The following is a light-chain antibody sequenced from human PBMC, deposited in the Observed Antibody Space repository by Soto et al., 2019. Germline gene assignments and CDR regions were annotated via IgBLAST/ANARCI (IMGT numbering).Light chain of an antibody. CDR2: VNSDGSH. Sequence: QPVLTQSPSASASLGASVKLTCTLSSGHSNYAIAWHQQQPEKGPRYLMKVNSDGSHTKGDGIPDRFSGSSSGAERYLTISSLQSEDEADYSCQTWGTGIHSSWVFGGGTKVTVL. V-gene: IGLV4-69*01. CDR3: QTWGTGIHSSWV. CDR1: SGHSNYA. J-gene: IGLJ3*02.